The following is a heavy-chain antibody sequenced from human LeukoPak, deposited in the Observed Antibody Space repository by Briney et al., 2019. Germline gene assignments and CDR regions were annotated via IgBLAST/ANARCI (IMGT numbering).Heavy chain of an antibody. J-gene: IGHJ4*02. V-gene: IGHV4-34*01. CDR2: INHSGST. Sequence: PSETLSLTCAVYGGSFSGYYWSWIRQPPGKGLEWIGEINHSGSTNYNPSLKSRVTISVDTSKNQFSLKLSSVTAADTAVYYCARGPRYYYGSGSYYIVDYWGQGTLVTVSS. CDR3: ARGPRYYYGSGSYYIVDY. D-gene: IGHD3-10*01. CDR1: GGSFSGYY.